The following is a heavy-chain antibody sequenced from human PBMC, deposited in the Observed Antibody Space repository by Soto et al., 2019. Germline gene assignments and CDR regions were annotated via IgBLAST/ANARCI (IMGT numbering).Heavy chain of an antibody. D-gene: IGHD3-3*01. CDR1: GGSVSSGGYY. CDR2: IHYSGIS. J-gene: IGHJ4*02. CDR3: ARGNWNFDS. V-gene: IGHV4-39*01. Sequence: QLQLQESGPGLVKPSETLSLICNVSGGSVSSGGYYWAWIRQPPGKGLEWIASIHYSGISYYNPSLKSKLLISLDTSKNQFSLNLNSVTAAYTAVYYCARGNWNFDSWGQGTLVTVSS.